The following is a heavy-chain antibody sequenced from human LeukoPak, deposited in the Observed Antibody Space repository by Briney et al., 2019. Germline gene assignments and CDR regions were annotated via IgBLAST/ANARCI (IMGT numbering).Heavy chain of an antibody. D-gene: IGHD6-19*01. Sequence: SETLSLTCTVSGGSISSGDYSWTWIRQPPGEGLEWIGYIYYSGSAYYNPSLKSRVTISLDRSKNQFSLKLNSVTAADTAVYYCATSGDSSGWYGWFDPWGQGTLVTVSS. CDR3: ATSGDSSGWYGWFDP. J-gene: IGHJ5*02. V-gene: IGHV4-30-2*01. CDR2: IYYSGSA. CDR1: GGSISSGDYS.